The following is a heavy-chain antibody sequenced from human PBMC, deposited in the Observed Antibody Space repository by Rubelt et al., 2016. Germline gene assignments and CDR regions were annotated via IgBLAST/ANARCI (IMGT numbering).Heavy chain of an antibody. J-gene: IGHJ4*02. CDR2: ISGNSEQI. V-gene: IGHV3-9*01. CDR1: GFTFDDYA. CDR3: ATVGSDGYSPDY. D-gene: IGHD2-21*01. Sequence: VQLVESGGGLVQPGRSLRLSCAASGFTFDDYAMHWVRQAPGKGLEWVSGISGNSEQIGYADSVTGRFTIPRDDSKNKLVLQMNSLRGEDTAVYYCATVGSDGYSPDYWGQGTLVTVS.